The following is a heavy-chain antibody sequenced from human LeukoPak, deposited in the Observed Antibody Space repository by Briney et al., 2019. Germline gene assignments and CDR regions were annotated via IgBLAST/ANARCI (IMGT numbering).Heavy chain of an antibody. V-gene: IGHV4-39*01. CDR3: ARVYGSGTYFFDY. Sequence: SETLSLTCTVSGGSISSSIYYWGWIRQPPGKGLEWIGSILYSGSTYSNPSLKSRVTMSVDTSKNQFSLNLSSVTAADTAVYYCARVYGSGTYFFDYWGQGTLVTVSS. CDR1: GGSISSSIYY. D-gene: IGHD3-10*01. CDR2: ILYSGST. J-gene: IGHJ4*02.